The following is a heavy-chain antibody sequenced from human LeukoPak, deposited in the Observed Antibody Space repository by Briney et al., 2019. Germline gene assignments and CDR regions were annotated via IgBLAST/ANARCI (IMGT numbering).Heavy chain of an antibody. D-gene: IGHD3-3*01. Sequence: ASVKVSCKASGGTFSSYAISWVRQGPGQGLEWMGRIIPIFGTANYAQKFQGRVTITTDESTSTAYMELSSLRSEDTAVYYCARGGRGGGYDFWSWGQGTLVTVSS. CDR3: ARGGRGGGYDFWS. CDR2: IIPIFGTA. J-gene: IGHJ4*02. V-gene: IGHV1-69*05. CDR1: GGTFSSYA.